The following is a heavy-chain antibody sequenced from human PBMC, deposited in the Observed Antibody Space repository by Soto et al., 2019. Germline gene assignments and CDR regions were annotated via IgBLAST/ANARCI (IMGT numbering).Heavy chain of an antibody. CDR3: VQSRCGGDCLQSYSSHSYYGLDV. CDR2: IYWDDDK. J-gene: IGHJ6*02. V-gene: IGHV2-5*02. CDR1: GLSLSTIGEG. Sequence: QITLKESGPTLVKPTQTLTLTCTFSGLSLSTIGEGVGWIRQPPGKALEWLALIYWDDDKRYSPSLKSRLTITKDTSKIPVVLTMTNMDPVDTATYYCVQSRCGGDCLQSYSSHSYYGLDVWGQGTTVTVSS. D-gene: IGHD2-21*02.